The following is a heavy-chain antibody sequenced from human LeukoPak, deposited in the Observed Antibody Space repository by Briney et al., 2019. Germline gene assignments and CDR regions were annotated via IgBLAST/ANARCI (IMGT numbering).Heavy chain of an antibody. CDR3: ASERWSRRSYFDY. D-gene: IGHD5-24*01. CDR2: IYTSGST. CDR1: GGSISSYY. V-gene: IGHV4-4*07. J-gene: IGHJ4*02. Sequence: SETLSLTCTVSGGSISSYYWSWIRQPAGKGLEWIGRIYTSGSTNYNPSLTGRVTISVDTSMTQFSLRLSSLTAADTAVYYCASERWSRRSYFDYWGQGILVTVSS.